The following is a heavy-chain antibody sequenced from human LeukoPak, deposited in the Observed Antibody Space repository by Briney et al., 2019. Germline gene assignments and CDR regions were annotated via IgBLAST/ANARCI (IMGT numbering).Heavy chain of an antibody. Sequence: GGSLRLSCAASGFTFNNYAMSWVRQAPGKGLEWVSVITGSGDATYYADSVKGRFTISRDNSKNTLYLQMSSLRAEDTAVYYCAREIRETVVTRHYYYGIDVWGQGTTVTVSS. V-gene: IGHV3-23*01. CDR2: ITGSGDAT. CDR1: GFTFNNYA. D-gene: IGHD2-15*01. J-gene: IGHJ6*02. CDR3: AREIRETVVTRHYYYGIDV.